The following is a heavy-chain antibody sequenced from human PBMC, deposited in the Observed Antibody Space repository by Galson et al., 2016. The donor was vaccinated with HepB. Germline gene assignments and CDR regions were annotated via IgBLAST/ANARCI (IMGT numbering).Heavy chain of an antibody. CDR2: VSASGSYT. V-gene: IGHV3-23*01. D-gene: IGHD3-3*01. CDR3: AKRGLFWSRFSWLPYYFDY. Sequence: SLRLSCAASGFTFNNNAMSWVRQAPGKGLEWVSSVSASGSYTYYADSVKGRFTISRDNSKNTLYLQMNSLRAEDTAVYYCAKRGLFWSRFSWLPYYFDYWGQGTVVIVSS. CDR1: GFTFNNNA. J-gene: IGHJ4*02.